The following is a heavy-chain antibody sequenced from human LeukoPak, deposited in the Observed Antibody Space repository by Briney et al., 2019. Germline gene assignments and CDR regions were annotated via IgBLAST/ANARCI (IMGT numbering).Heavy chain of an antibody. CDR3: ARGDGIIGTTNLAY. D-gene: IGHD1-7*01. CDR2: INPNSDDT. CDR1: GYTFTGYY. Sequence: GASVKVSCKTSGYTFTGYYIHWLRQAPGPGLEWLGWINPNSDDTKYAQKFQGRVTMTSDTSISTAYMELSRLRPDDTAVYYCARGDGIIGTTNLAYWGQGTLVTVSS. V-gene: IGHV1-2*02. J-gene: IGHJ4*02.